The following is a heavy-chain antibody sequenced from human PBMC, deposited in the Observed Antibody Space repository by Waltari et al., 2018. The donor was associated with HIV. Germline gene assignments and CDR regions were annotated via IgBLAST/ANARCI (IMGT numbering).Heavy chain of an antibody. CDR1: GGTFSSYA. D-gene: IGHD3-3*01. Sequence: QVQLVQSGAEVKKPGSSVKVSCKASGGTFSSYAISWVRQAPGQGLEWMGGSIPIFGTANDAQKFQCRVTITADKSTSTAYMELSSLRSEDTAVDYCARDCDDFWSGYYNGKWFDPWGQGTLVTVSS. V-gene: IGHV1-69*06. J-gene: IGHJ5*02. CDR2: SIPIFGTA. CDR3: ARDCDDFWSGYYNGKWFDP.